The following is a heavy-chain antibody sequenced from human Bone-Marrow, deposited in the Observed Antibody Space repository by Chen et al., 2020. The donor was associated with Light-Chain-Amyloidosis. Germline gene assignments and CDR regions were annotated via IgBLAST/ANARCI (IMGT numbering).Heavy chain of an antibody. J-gene: IGHJ4*02. Sequence: VHLVETGGALIQPGGSLRLSCAASGFSVSRSYMSWVRQAPGKGLEWVAFIRFDGSDKYYVDSVKGRFTISRDDSKNTVYLQMSRLRVEDTAMYYCAQLYSYGRPFNHWGQGTLVSVSS. CDR1: GFSVSRSY. V-gene: IGHV3-30*02. CDR3: AQLYSYGRPFNH. CDR2: IRFDGSDK. D-gene: IGHD5-18*01.